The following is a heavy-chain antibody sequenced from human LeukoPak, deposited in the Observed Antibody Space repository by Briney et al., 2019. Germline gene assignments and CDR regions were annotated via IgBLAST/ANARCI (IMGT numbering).Heavy chain of an antibody. Sequence: SETLSPTCTVSGGSISNYYWAWIRQPPGKGLEWIGYIYDTGSTKYNPSLKSRLTISLHTSRNQFSLNLSSLTAADTAIYYCARVRNYPDAFDIWGQGRMVTVSS. D-gene: IGHD5-24*01. CDR3: ARVRNYPDAFDI. V-gene: IGHV4-59*01. CDR1: GGSISNYY. J-gene: IGHJ3*02. CDR2: IYDTGST.